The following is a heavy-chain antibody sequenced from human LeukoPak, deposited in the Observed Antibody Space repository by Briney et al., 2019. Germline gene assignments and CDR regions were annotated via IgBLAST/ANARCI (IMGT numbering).Heavy chain of an antibody. CDR1: GFAFSSYA. CDR2: ISGSGGST. J-gene: IGHJ4*02. Sequence: GGSLRLSCAASGFAFSSYAMSWVRQAPGKGLEWVSTISGSGGSTYYADSVKGRFTTSRDNSKNTLYLQMSSLRAEDTAVYYCAKGFYDTSGYYNYFDYWGQGTLVTVSS. CDR3: AKGFYDTSGYYNYFDY. D-gene: IGHD3-22*01. V-gene: IGHV3-23*01.